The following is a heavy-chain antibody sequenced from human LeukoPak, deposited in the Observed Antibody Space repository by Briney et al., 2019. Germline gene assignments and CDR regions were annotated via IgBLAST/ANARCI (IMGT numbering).Heavy chain of an antibody. J-gene: IGHJ4*02. D-gene: IGHD3-16*02. Sequence: SVKVSCKASGGTFSSYAISWVRQAPGQGLEWMGGIIPIFGTANYAQKFQGRVTITADESTSTAYMELRSLRSDDTAVYYCASAYYDYVWGSYRPLDCWGQGTLVTVSS. CDR1: GGTFSSYA. CDR2: IIPIFGTA. V-gene: IGHV1-69*01. CDR3: ASAYYDYVWGSYRPLDC.